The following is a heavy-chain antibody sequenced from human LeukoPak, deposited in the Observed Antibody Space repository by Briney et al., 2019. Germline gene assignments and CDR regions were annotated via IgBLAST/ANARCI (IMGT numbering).Heavy chain of an antibody. D-gene: IGHD3-10*01. CDR1: GYIFTGYY. CDR2: IDPSSGAT. J-gene: IGHJ4*02. CDR3: ARVRRFGLDY. V-gene: IGHV1-2*02. Sequence: ASVKVSCKASGYIFTGYYIHWVRQAPGQGLEWMGWIDPSSGATNYAQKFQGRVTMTRDTSINTAYMELRRLRSDDTAVYYCARVRRFGLDYWGQGTLVTVSS.